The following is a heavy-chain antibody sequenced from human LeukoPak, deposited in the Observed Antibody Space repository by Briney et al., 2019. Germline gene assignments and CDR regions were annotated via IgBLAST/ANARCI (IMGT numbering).Heavy chain of an antibody. CDR2: ISYDGSNK. CDR3: AKEGPRWVAATHRYYGMDV. Sequence: GGSLRLSCAASGFTFSSYGMHWVRQAPGKGLGGVAVISYDGSNKYYADSVKGRFTISRDNSKNTLYLQMNSLRAEDTAVYYCAKEGPRWVAATHRYYGMDVWGQGTTVTVSS. J-gene: IGHJ6*02. CDR1: GFTFSSYG. V-gene: IGHV3-30*18. D-gene: IGHD2-15*01.